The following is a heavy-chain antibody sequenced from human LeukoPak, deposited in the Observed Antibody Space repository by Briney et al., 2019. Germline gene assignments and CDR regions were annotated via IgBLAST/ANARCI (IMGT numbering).Heavy chain of an antibody. CDR1: GFTFSRYA. J-gene: IGHJ4*02. V-gene: IGHV3-33*01. D-gene: IGHD3-22*01. CDR2: IWNDGSNQ. Sequence: GGSLRLSCAASGFTFSRYAMHWVRQAPGKGLEWVAFIWNDGSNQNYADSVKGRFTISRDNPKKMVYVQMNSLRVDDTAVYYCARDWYYDSAGYFPYWGLGTLVTVSS. CDR3: ARDWYYDSAGYFPY.